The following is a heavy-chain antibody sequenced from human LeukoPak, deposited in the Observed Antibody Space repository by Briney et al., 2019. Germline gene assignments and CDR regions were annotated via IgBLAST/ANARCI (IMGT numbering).Heavy chain of an antibody. V-gene: IGHV3-23*01. CDR1: GFTFSSYA. J-gene: IGHJ6*03. Sequence: GGSLRLSCAASGFTFSSYAMSWVRQAPGKGLEWVSAISGSGGSTYYADSVKGRFTISRDNSKNTLYLQMNSLRAEGTAVYYCAKGRTYYYYYMDVWGKGTTVTVSS. CDR3: AKGRTYYYYYMDV. CDR2: ISGSGGST.